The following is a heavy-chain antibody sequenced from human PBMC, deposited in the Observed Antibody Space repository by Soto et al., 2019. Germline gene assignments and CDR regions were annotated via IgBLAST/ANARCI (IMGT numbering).Heavy chain of an antibody. V-gene: IGHV1-69*01. J-gene: IGHJ5*02. Sequence: QVQLVQSGAEVKKPGSSVKVSCKASGGTFSSYAISWVQQAAGQGLEWMGGIIPIFGTANYAQKFQGRVTITADESTSTAYIELSSLRSEDTAVYYCARDTYYYDSSGYGSWFDPWGQGTLVTVSS. CDR2: IIPIFGTA. CDR3: ARDTYYYDSSGYGSWFDP. CDR1: GGTFSSYA. D-gene: IGHD3-22*01.